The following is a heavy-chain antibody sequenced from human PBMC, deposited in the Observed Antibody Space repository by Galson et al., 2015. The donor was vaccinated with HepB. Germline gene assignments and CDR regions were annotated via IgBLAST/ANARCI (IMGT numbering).Heavy chain of an antibody. CDR2: IKQDGSEK. V-gene: IGHV3-7*03. J-gene: IGHJ5*01. CDR3: ARDQNWSDY. Sequence: SLRLSCAASGFTFSSYWMSWVRQAPGKGLEWVTNIKQDGSEKYYVASVRGRFTISRDNAKNSLYLQMNSLRVEDTAVYYCARDQNWSDYWGQGTLVTVSS. CDR1: GFTFSSYW.